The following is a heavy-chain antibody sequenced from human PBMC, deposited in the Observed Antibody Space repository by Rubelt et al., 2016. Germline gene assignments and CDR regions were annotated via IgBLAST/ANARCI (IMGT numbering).Heavy chain of an antibody. J-gene: IGHJ4*02. D-gene: IGHD6-13*01. CDR1: RYW. CDR3: ARRLRGSSWGIVDY. V-gene: IGHV3-74*01. CDR2: INTDGST. Sequence: RYWMHWVRQAPGKGLVWVSRINTDGSTSYADSVKGRFTISRDNGKNTLHLQMNSLKIEDTAVYYCARRLRGSSWGIVDYWGQGTLVTVSS.